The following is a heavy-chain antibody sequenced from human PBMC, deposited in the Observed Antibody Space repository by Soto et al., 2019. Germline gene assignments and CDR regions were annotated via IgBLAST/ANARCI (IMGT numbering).Heavy chain of an antibody. CDR3: SVIAAEGYYYYMDV. CDR2: IYYSGST. Sequence: SETLSLTCTVSGGSISSYYWSWIRQPPGKGLEWIGYIYYSGSTNYNPSLKSRVTISVDTSKNQFSLKLSSVTAADTAVYYCSVIAAEGYYYYMDVWGKGTTVTVSS. J-gene: IGHJ6*03. CDR1: GGSISSYY. V-gene: IGHV4-59*08. D-gene: IGHD6-13*01.